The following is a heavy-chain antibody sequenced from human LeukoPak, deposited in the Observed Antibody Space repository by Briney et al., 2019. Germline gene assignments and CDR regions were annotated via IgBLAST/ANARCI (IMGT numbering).Heavy chain of an antibody. Sequence: SGTLSLTCAVSGGSISSSNWWNWVRQPPGKGLEWIGEIYRSGSTNYNPSLKGRVTISVDRSKNQFSLKLSSVTAADTAVYYCARGLGPPDFWGQGTLVTVSS. J-gene: IGHJ4*02. V-gene: IGHV4-4*02. CDR2: IYRSGST. D-gene: IGHD3-16*01. CDR3: ARGLGPPDF. CDR1: GGSISSSNW.